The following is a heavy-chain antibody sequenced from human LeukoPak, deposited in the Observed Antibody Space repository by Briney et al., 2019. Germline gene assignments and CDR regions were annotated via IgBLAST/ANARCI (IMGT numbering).Heavy chain of an antibody. D-gene: IGHD3-10*01. CDR3: ARYGSWSYRPYYYGMDV. V-gene: IGHV1-18*01. Sequence: ASVKVSCKASGYTFTSYGISWVRQAPGQGLEWMGWISAYNGNTNYAQKLQGRVTMTTDTSTSTAYMELRSLRSDDTAVYYCARYGSWSYRPYYYGMDVWGQGTTVTVSS. J-gene: IGHJ6*02. CDR1: GYTFTSYG. CDR2: ISAYNGNT.